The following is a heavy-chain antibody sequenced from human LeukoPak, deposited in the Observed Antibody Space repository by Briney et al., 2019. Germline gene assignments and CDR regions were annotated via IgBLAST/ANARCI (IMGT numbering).Heavy chain of an antibody. CDR1: GGTFSSYA. Sequence: ASVKVYCKASGGTFSSYAISWVRQAPGQGLEWMGGIIPIFGTANYAQNVQGRVTITTDESTSTAYMELSSLRSEDTAVYYCARESHVPYNWFDPWGQGTLVTVSS. CDR3: ARESHVPYNWFDP. CDR2: IIPIFGTA. J-gene: IGHJ5*02. V-gene: IGHV1-69*05.